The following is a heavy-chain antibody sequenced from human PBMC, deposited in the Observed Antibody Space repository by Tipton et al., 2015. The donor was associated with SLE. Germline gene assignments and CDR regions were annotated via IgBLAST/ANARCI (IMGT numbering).Heavy chain of an antibody. CDR3: AKVGDYCDSSGYSQTDAFDI. Sequence: SLRLSCAASGFTFITDAMSWVRQAPGKGLEWVSVIYSGGSTHYADSVKGRFTISRDNSKKTLYLQLNRLRAEDTAAYYCAKVGDYCDSSGYSQTDAFDIWGQGTMVTVSS. CDR2: IYSGGST. CDR1: GFTFITDA. J-gene: IGHJ3*02. V-gene: IGHV3-23*03. D-gene: IGHD3-22*01.